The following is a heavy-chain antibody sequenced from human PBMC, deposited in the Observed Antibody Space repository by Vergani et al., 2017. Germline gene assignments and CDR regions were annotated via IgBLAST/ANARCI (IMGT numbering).Heavy chain of an antibody. V-gene: IGHV3-23*01. CDR3: VDLYGDGSFFPF. CDR2: ISGQNFRT. CDR1: GFTFTAHG. D-gene: IGHD2-15*01. Sequence: EVQLLESGGGLAQPGESLRLSCVASGFTFTAHGLNWVRQAPGKGLEWVSGISGQNFRTHYADSVKGRFTISRDDSKNTVYLQINSLRAEDTAFYYCVDLYGDGSFFPFWGQGTLVTVSS. J-gene: IGHJ4*02.